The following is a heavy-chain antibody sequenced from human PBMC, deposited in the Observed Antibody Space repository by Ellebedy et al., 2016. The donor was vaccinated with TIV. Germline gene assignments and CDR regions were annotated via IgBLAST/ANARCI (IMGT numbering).Heavy chain of an antibody. Sequence: GGSLRLXXVGFGFTFSDSVMHRVRQAPGKGLDWVAGISVDGRAVHYPDSVKGRFTISRDNAQNTVYLQMNSLRLEDTAVCYCVRGWYSSGHCDVFAMWGQGTIVTVSS. CDR3: VRGWYSSGHCDVFAM. D-gene: IGHD6-19*01. CDR2: ISVDGRAV. V-gene: IGHV3-30*03. CDR1: GFTFSDSV. J-gene: IGHJ3*02.